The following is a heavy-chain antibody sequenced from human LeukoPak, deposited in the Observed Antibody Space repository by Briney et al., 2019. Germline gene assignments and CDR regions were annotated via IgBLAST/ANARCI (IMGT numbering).Heavy chain of an antibody. CDR2: IKSVAEGGAA. Sequence: GGSLRLSCAASGFTFTSYTMYWVRQAPGKGLEWVGRIKSVAEGGAAEYSTPVKGRFTISRDDSKKMVYLQMDNLNTEDTAMYYCTKNTGDFDVWGQGTMVIVSS. V-gene: IGHV3-15*07. D-gene: IGHD2-8*02. CDR3: TKNTGDFDV. CDR1: GFTFTSYT. J-gene: IGHJ3*01.